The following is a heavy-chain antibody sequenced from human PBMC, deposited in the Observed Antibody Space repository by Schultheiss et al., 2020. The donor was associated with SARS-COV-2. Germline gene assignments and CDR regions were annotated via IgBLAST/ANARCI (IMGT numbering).Heavy chain of an antibody. CDR2: IYHSGST. CDR1: GGSISSYY. V-gene: IGHV4-59*04. CDR3: ARDLTYGDYGMDV. J-gene: IGHJ6*02. D-gene: IGHD4-17*01. Sequence: SETLSLTCTVSGGSISSYYWSWIRQPPGKGLEWIGYIYHSGSTYYNPSLKSRVTISVDTSKNQFSLKLSSVTAADTAVYYCARDLTYGDYGMDVWGQGTTVTVSS.